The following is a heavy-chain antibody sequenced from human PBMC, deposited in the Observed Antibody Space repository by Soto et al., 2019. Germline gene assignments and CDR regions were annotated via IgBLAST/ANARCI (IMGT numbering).Heavy chain of an antibody. D-gene: IGHD4-17*01. CDR2: ISTYNGNT. V-gene: IGHV1-18*01. CDR3: ARTRVTASFYYMDV. Sequence: ASVKVSCKASGYTFTNYGFTWVRQAPGQGLEWLGWISTYNGNTKYAQKVQGRLTMTTDTSTSTANMELTSLRSDDTALYYCARTRVTASFYYMDVGAKGSTVPVSS. J-gene: IGHJ6*03. CDR1: GYTFTNYG.